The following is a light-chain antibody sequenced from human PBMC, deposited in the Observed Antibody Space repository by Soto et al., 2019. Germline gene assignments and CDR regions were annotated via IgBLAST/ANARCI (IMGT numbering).Light chain of an antibody. CDR2: DTT. V-gene: IGLV1-40*01. CDR1: HSDIGAGYG. Sequence: QSVLTQPPSVTGAPGQRVTISCTGSHSDIGAGYGVHWYQQFPHSAPKLLIYDTTNRPSGVPDRFSGSRSGTSASLAITGLQAEDEADYYCCSYAGTSSWVFGGGTKLTVL. J-gene: IGLJ3*02. CDR3: CSYAGTSSWV.